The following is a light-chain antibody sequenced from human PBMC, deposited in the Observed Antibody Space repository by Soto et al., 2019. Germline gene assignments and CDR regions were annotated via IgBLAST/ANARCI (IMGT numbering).Light chain of an antibody. Sequence: EFVLTQSPATLSVSPGEGATLSCRASQRVGSNFLAWYQQKPGQPPRLLIYGISTRAAGIPDRFSGSGSGTEFTLTTSSLQHEDFAVYYCQQHRQWPITFGQGTRLEIK. CDR1: QRVGSNF. J-gene: IGKJ5*01. V-gene: IGKV3D-15*01. CDR2: GIS. CDR3: QQHRQWPIT.